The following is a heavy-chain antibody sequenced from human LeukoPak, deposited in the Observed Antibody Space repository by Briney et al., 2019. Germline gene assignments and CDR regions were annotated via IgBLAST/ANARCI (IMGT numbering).Heavy chain of an antibody. V-gene: IGHV4-59*01. CDR2: IYYSGTT. CDR1: GDSLSGYY. J-gene: IGHJ3*02. Sequence: SSETLSLTCTVSGDSLSGYYWSWIRQPPGKRLEWIGYIYYSGTTNYNPSLKSRLTISVDTSKNQFSLKLTSVAAADTAVYYCARKKRADPGFDIWGQGTMVTISS. CDR3: ARKKRADPGFDI.